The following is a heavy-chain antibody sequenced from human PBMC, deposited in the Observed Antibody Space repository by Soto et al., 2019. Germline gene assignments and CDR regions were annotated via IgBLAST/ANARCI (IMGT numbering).Heavy chain of an antibody. V-gene: IGHV3-49*03. CDR3: TGGLGSSCDYYYYWGV. J-gene: IGHJ6*03. CDR1: GFTFGDYA. Sequence: GGSLRLSCTASGFTFGDYAMSWFRQAPGKGLEWVGFIRSKAYGGTTEYAASVKGRFTISRDDSKSIAYLQMNSLKTEDTAVYYCTGGLGSSCDYYYYWGVWGKGTKVAVSS. D-gene: IGHD6-13*01. CDR2: IRSKAYGGTT.